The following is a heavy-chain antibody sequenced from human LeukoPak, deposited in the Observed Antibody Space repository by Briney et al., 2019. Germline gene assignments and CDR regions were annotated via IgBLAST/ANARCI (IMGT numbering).Heavy chain of an antibody. CDR3: ARADYYDSSGYDNWFDP. CDR1: GGSISSHY. Sequence: SETLSLTCTVSGGSISSHYWGWIRQPPGKGLEWIGYIYYSGSTNYNPSLKSRVTISVDTSKNQFSLKLSSVTAADTAVYYCARADYYDSSGYDNWFDPWGQGTLVTVSS. CDR2: IYYSGST. D-gene: IGHD3-22*01. V-gene: IGHV4-59*11. J-gene: IGHJ5*02.